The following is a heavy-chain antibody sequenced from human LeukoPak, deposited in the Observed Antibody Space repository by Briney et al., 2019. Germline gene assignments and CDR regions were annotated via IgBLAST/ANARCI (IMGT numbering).Heavy chain of an antibody. CDR2: ISAYNGNT. V-gene: IGHV1-18*01. CDR1: GYTFTSYG. J-gene: IGHJ4*02. D-gene: IGHD3-22*01. CDR3: ARDYYYSSGNYFSDY. Sequence: GASVKVSCKASGYTFTSYGISWVRQAPGQGLEWMGWISAYNGNTNYAQKLQGRVTMTTDTSTSTAYMELRSLRSDDTAVYYCARDYYYSSGNYFSDYWGQGTLVTVSA.